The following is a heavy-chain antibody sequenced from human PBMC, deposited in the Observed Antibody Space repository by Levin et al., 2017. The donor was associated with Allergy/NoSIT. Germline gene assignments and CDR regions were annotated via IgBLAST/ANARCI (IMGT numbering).Heavy chain of an antibody. V-gene: IGHV4-59*08. CDR1: GDSISSFY. Sequence: SQTLSLTCTFSGDSISSFYWSWIRQPPGKGLEWIGYIFHSGSTNYNPPLKSRVSISIDPPKNQLSLSLSSVTAADTAVYYCARQKGFSGYDPTEPFDYWGQGTLVTVSS. D-gene: IGHD5-12*01. J-gene: IGHJ4*02. CDR3: ARQKGFSGYDPTEPFDY. CDR2: IFHSGST.